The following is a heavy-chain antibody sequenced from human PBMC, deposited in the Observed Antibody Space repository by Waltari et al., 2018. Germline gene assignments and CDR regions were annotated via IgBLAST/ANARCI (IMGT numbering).Heavy chain of an antibody. CDR3: AKDDYGDEYFQH. D-gene: IGHD4-17*01. J-gene: IGHJ1*01. CDR1: GYTFSDYA. Sequence: QVQLVESGGGVVQPGGSLGLSFTVSGYTFSDYAMHWVRQAPGKGLEWVALISHDATKKNYAQSLQGRFTISRDNSRNTLYLEINNVRVADTALYYCAKDDYGDEYFQHWGQGTLVTVSS. V-gene: IGHV3-30*18. CDR2: ISHDATKK.